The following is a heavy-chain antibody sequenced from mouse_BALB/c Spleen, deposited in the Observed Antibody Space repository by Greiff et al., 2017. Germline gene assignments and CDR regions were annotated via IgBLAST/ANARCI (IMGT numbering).Heavy chain of an antibody. Sequence: EVKLQESGPSLVKPSQTLSLTCSVTGDSITSGYWNWIRKFPGNKLEYMGYISYSGSTYYNPSLKSRISITRDTSKNQYYLQLNSVTTEDTATYYCARGGGSSPYYAMDYWGQGTSVTVSS. V-gene: IGHV3-8*02. CDR2: ISYSGST. CDR3: ARGGGSSPYYAMDY. CDR1: GDSITSGY. D-gene: IGHD1-1*01. J-gene: IGHJ4*01.